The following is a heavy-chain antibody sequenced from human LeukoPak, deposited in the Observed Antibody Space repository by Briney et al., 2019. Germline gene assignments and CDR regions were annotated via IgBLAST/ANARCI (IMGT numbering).Heavy chain of an antibody. CDR2: ISSSSSYI. CDR1: GFTFSNFW. CDR3: ARDPQGSIYNWFDP. D-gene: IGHD5-24*01. V-gene: IGHV3-21*01. J-gene: IGHJ5*02. Sequence: GGSLRLSCAASGFTFSNFWMNWVRQAPGKGLEWVSSISSSSSYIYYADSVKGRFTISRDNAKNSLYLQMNSLRAEDTAVYYCARDPQGSIYNWFDPWGQGTLVTVSS.